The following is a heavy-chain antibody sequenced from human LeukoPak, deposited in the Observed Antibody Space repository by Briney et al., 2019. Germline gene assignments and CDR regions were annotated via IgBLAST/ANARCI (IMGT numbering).Heavy chain of an antibody. CDR1: GGSFSDYY. J-gene: IGHJ4*02. D-gene: IGHD1/OR15-1a*01. V-gene: IGHV4-34*01. Sequence: PSETLSLTCAVYGGSFSDYYWGWIRQPPGKGLEWIGSIYYSGSTYYNPSLKSRVTISVDTSKNQFSLRLSSVTAADTAVYYCARRQIRGKTKPFDYWGQGTLVTVSS. CDR2: IYYSGST. CDR3: ARRQIRGKTKPFDY.